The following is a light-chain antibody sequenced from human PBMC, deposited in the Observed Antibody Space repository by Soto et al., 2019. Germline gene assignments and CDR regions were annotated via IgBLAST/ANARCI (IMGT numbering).Light chain of an antibody. J-gene: IGKJ1*01. V-gene: IGKV3-15*01. CDR1: QSVDNN. CDR2: GAS. CDR3: QHTHNWPQT. Sequence: EIVLTQSPATLSVPPGESATLSCRASQSVDNNLVWYQQNPGQAPRLLIYGASTRATGIPARFSGGGSGTEFTLTISSLQSEDFAVYYCQHTHNWPQTFGQGTKVEIK.